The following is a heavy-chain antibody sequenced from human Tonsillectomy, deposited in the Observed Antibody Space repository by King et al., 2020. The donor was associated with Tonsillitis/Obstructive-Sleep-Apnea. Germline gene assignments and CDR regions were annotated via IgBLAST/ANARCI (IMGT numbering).Heavy chain of an antibody. V-gene: IGHV1-58*01. CDR2: IVVGSGNT. CDR1: GFTFTSSA. Sequence: QLVQSGPEVKKPGTSVKVSCKASGFTFTSSAVQWVRQARGQRLEWIGWIVVGSGNTNYAQKFQERVTITRDMSTSTAYMELSSLRSEDTAVYYCAADLSTGPFDYWGQGTLVTVSS. D-gene: IGHD6-25*01. J-gene: IGHJ4*02. CDR3: AADLSTGPFDY.